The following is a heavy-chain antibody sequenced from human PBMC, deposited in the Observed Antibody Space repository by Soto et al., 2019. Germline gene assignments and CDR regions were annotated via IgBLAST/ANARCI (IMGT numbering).Heavy chain of an antibody. D-gene: IGHD2-2*01. CDR1: RGYVSWGSDY. J-gene: IGHJ6*02. Sequence: PSETLSLTCTVCRGYVSWGSDYLNLVRQPPGKGLELFGYIFHSGSTNYNPSRKSRVTILVDTSKNQFSLKLRSVTAADTAAYYCAGDISSSNGMEVLGRGTTGIV. V-gene: IGHV4-61*01. CDR3: AGDISSSNGMEV. CDR2: IFHSGST.